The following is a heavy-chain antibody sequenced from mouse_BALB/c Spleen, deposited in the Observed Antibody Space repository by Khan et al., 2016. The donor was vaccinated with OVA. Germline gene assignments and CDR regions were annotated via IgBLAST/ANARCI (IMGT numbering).Heavy chain of an antibody. V-gene: IGHV2-6-5*01. CDR1: VFSLTDYA. Sequence: QVQLKQSGPGLVAPSQSLSITCTVSVFSLTDYAVSWIRQPPGKGLEWLGVIWGGGSKYYNSALKSRLSISKDNSKSQVFLKMNSLQSDDTAMYYCAKDPPYYAMDYWGQGTSVTVSS. CDR3: AKDPPYYAMDY. CDR2: IWGGGSK. J-gene: IGHJ4*01.